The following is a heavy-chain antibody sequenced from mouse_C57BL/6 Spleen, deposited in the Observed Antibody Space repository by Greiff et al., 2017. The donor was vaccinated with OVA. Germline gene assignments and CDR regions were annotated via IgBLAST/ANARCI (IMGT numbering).Heavy chain of an antibody. J-gene: IGHJ3*01. CDR3: TEVGNSAGFAY. CDR1: GFTFSNYW. Sequence: EVQRVESGGGLVQPGGSMKLSCVASGFTFSNYWMNWVRQSPEKGLEWVAQIRLKSDNYATHSAESVKGRFTISRDDSKSSVYLQMNNLRDEDTVFYCCTEVGNSAGFAYWGQGTLVTVSA. D-gene: IGHD2-1*01. CDR2: IRLKSDNYAT. V-gene: IGHV6-3*01.